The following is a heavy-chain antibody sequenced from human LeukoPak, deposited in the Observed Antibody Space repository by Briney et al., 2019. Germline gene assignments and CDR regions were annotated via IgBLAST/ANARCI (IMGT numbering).Heavy chain of an antibody. V-gene: IGHV5-51*01. CDR1: GYSFSSYW. D-gene: IGHD5-24*01. CDR3: ARASRDGYNQNFDH. Sequence: PGESLKISCKALGYSFSSYWNAWVRRRPGKGLEWMGIIYPGGSETRYDPSFQGQVTISADMSTSTAYLQWSSLRASDTAMYYCARASRDGYNQNFDHWGQGTLVTVSS. CDR2: IYPGGSET. J-gene: IGHJ4*02.